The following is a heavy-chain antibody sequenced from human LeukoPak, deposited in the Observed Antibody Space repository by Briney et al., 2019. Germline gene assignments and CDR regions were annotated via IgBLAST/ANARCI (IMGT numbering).Heavy chain of an antibody. CDR3: ASGPHYDFWNAYFHHLDY. CDR1: GYTFTSYY. D-gene: IGHD3-3*01. J-gene: IGHJ4*02. V-gene: IGHV1-46*01. CDR2: INPSGGST. Sequence: ASVKVSCKASGYTFTSYYMHWVRQAPGQGLEWMGIINPSGGSTTYAQKFQGRVTMTTETSTSTAYMELRSLRSDDTAVYYCASGPHYDFWNAYFHHLDYWGQGTLVTVSS.